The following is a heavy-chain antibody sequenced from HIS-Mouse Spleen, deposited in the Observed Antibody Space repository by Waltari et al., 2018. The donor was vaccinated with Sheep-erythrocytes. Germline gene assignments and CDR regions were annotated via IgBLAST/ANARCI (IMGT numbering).Heavy chain of an antibody. CDR2: ISSRSSYI. Sequence: EVQLVESGGGLVKPGGSLRLSCAASGFTFSSYSMNWVRQAPGKGLEWVSSISSRSSYIYYADSVKGRFTISRDNAKNSLYLQINSLRAEDTAVYYCARVASGATFDYWGQGTLVTVSS. J-gene: IGHJ4*02. CDR3: ARVASGATFDY. CDR1: GFTFSSYS. V-gene: IGHV3-21*01. D-gene: IGHD1-26*01.